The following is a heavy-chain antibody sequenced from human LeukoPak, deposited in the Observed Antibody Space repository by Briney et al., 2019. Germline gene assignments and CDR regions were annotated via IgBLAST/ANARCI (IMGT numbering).Heavy chain of an antibody. CDR1: GGSISSSSYY. CDR2: IYYSGST. Sequence: SETLSLTCTVSGGSISSSSYYWGWIRQPPGKGLEWIGSIYYSGSTYYDPSLKSRVTISVDTSKNQFSLKLSSVTAADTAVYYCARTGYCSGGSCQVFDYWGQGTLVTVSS. CDR3: ARTGYCSGGSCQVFDY. V-gene: IGHV4-39*01. J-gene: IGHJ4*02. D-gene: IGHD2-15*01.